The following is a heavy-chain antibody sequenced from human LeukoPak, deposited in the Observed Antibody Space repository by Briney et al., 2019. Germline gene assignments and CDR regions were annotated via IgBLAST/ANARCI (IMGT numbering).Heavy chain of an antibody. Sequence: ASVKVSCKASGYTFTGYYMHWVRQAPGQGLEWMGRINPNSGGTNYAQKFQGRVTMTRDTSISTAYMELSRLRSDDTAVYYCARFIAAPYYFDYWGRGTLVTVSS. CDR1: GYTFTGYY. V-gene: IGHV1-2*06. CDR3: ARFIAAPYYFDY. CDR2: INPNSGGT. D-gene: IGHD6-13*01. J-gene: IGHJ4*02.